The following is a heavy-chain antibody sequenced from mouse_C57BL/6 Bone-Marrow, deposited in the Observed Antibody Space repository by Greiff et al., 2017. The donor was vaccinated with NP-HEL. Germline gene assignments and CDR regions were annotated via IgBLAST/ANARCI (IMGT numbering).Heavy chain of an antibody. J-gene: IGHJ2*01. CDR2: ILPGSGST. D-gene: IGHD1-1*01. Sequence: VQLQQSGAELMKPGASVKLSCKATGYTFTGYWIEWVKQRPGHGLEWIGEILPGSGSTNYNEKFKGKATFTADTSSNTAYMQLSSLTTEDSAIYYCASRGLIYYYGSSYYFDYWGQGTTLTVSS. CDR1: GYTFTGYW. CDR3: ASRGLIYYYGSSYYFDY. V-gene: IGHV1-9*01.